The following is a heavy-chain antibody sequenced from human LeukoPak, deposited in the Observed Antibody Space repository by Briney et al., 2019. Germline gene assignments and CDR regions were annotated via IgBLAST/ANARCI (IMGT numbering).Heavy chain of an antibody. V-gene: IGHV4-39*01. CDR2: IYYSGST. Sequence: TSETLSLTCTVSGGSISSSSYYWGWIRQPPGKGLEWIGSIYYSGSTYYNPSLKSRVIISVDTSKNQFSLKLSSVTAADTAVYYCARHNILTGYYWGQGTLVTVPS. D-gene: IGHD3-9*01. J-gene: IGHJ4*02. CDR1: GGSISSSSYY. CDR3: ARHNILTGYY.